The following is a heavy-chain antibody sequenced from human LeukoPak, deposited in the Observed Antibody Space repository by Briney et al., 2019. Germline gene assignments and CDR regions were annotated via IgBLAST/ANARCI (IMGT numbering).Heavy chain of an antibody. CDR1: GFTFSSFS. V-gene: IGHV3-21*01. CDR3: AREGGIVVVPAALDY. CDR2: ISSSSGYI. D-gene: IGHD2-2*01. J-gene: IGHJ4*02. Sequence: GGPLSLSCAPSGFTFSSFSMGLVRQAPREGVGWVSAISSSSGYIFYADSVKGRFTISRDNAKNSLYLQMNTLTAEDTAVYYCAREGGIVVVPAALDYWGQGTLVTVSS.